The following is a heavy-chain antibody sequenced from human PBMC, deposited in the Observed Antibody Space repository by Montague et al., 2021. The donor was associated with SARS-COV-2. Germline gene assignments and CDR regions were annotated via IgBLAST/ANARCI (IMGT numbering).Heavy chain of an antibody. CDR1: GGSISSSNYY. Sequence: SETLSLTCTVSGGSISSSNYYWSWIRQPPGKGLEWIGNIFYSGSTYYNTSLKSRVTISVDTSKNQFSLRLSSVTAADTAVYYCARLPYLYDSNHAFDIWGQGTMVTVSS. D-gene: IGHD3-22*01. CDR3: ARLPYLYDSNHAFDI. J-gene: IGHJ3*02. V-gene: IGHV4-39*01. CDR2: IFYSGST.